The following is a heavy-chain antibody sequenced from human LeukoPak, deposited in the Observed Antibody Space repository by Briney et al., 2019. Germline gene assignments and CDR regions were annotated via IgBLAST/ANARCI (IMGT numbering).Heavy chain of an antibody. J-gene: IGHJ4*02. Sequence: ASVKVSCKASGYTFTGYYMHWVRQAPGQGLEWMGWINPNSGGTNYAQKFQGRATMTRDTSISTAYMELSRLRSDDTAVYYCVRGDIVVVPAATFDYWGQGTLVTVSS. CDR2: INPNSGGT. CDR3: VRGDIVVVPAATFDY. D-gene: IGHD2-2*01. CDR1: GYTFTGYY. V-gene: IGHV1-2*02.